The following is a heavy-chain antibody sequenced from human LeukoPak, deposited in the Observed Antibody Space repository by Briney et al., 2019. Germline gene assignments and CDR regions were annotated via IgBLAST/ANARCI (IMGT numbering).Heavy chain of an antibody. CDR3: ARSGGVLPGY. CDR2: IYSGGST. D-gene: IGHD1-26*01. CDR1: GFAANSKL. J-gene: IGHJ4*02. V-gene: IGHV3-53*01. Sequence: GPPRPSLAAPGFAANSKLLSWVRQASGEGLEWVSIIYSGGSTYYADSVKGRFTISRDNSKNTLYLQMNSLRAEDTAVYYCARSGGVLPGYWGQGTLVTVSS.